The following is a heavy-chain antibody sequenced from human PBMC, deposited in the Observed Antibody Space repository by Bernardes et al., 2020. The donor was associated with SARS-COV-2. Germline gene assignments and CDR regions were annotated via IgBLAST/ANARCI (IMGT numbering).Heavy chain of an antibody. Sequence: GGSLRLSCAASGFSFSSSWFHWVRQAPGKGLVWVSRINPDGSSTNYADSVKGRFTIYRDNAKNTLFLQMSSLRAEDTAIYYCARDLGYCTNGVCSPWGQGTLVTVS. J-gene: IGHJ5*02. D-gene: IGHD2-8*01. V-gene: IGHV3-74*01. CDR2: INPDGSST. CDR3: ARDLGYCTNGVCSP. CDR1: GFSFSSSW.